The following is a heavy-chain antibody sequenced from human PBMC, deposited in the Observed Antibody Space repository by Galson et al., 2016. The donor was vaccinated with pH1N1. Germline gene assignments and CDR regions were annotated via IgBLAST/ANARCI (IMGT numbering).Heavy chain of an antibody. V-gene: IGHV1-2*02. CDR1: EYTLSRHY. D-gene: IGHD3-3*01. J-gene: IGHJ4*02. CDR3: AVVLRGKYD. Sequence: SVKVSCKASEYTLSRHYIHWVRQAPGQGLEWMGWINPDSDGINYAQKFQGRVTMTRDTSISTAYMELTGLTSGDTAVYYCAVVLRGKYDWGQGTLVTVSS. CDR2: INPDSDGI.